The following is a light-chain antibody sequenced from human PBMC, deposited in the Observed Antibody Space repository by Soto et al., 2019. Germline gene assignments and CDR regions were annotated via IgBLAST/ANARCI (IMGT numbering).Light chain of an antibody. CDR2: GTS. J-gene: IGKJ5*01. V-gene: IGKV1-39*01. Sequence: DIQMTQSPSFLSASVGDRVTISCRASQSINTYLNWYQHKPGKAPKLLIYGTSDLQSGVPSRFSGGGSGTDFTLTLSSLQPEDFATYYCQQSFSTLLITFGQGTRLEFK. CDR1: QSINTY. CDR3: QQSFSTLLIT.